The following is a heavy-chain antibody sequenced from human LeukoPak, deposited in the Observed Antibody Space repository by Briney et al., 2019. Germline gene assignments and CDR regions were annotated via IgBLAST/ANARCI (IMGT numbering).Heavy chain of an antibody. J-gene: IGHJ4*02. V-gene: IGHV3-21*05. CDR2: ISSSGSYI. CDR1: GFTFSSYE. D-gene: IGHD3-22*01. CDR3: ARTCVYYDSSGCDY. Sequence: GGSLRLSCAASGFTFSSYEMNWVRQAPGKGLEWVSYISSSGSYIYYADSVKGRFTISRDNAKKSVYLQMNSLRVEDTAVYYCARTCVYYDSSGCDYWGQGTLVTVTS.